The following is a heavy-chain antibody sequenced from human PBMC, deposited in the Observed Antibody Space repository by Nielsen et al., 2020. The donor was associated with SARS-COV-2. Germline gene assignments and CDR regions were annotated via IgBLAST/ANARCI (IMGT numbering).Heavy chain of an antibody. CDR3: AKGNAMIVVGMTFDY. CDR1: GSTFNDYA. D-gene: IGHD3-22*01. CDR2: ISGRGGST. V-gene: IGHV3-23*01. J-gene: IGHJ4*02. Sequence: GGSLSLSCAASGSTFNDYAMSWVRQAPGKGLEWVSTISGRGGSTYYADSVKGRFTISRDNSKNTLSLQMNSLSAEDTAVYYCAKGNAMIVVGMTFDYWGQGTLVTVSS.